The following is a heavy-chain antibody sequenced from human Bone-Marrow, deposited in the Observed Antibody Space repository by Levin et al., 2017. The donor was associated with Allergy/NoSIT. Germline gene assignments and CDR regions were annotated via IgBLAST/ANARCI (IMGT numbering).Heavy chain of an antibody. J-gene: IGHJ4*02. V-gene: IGHV3-13*04. CDR1: GFPFRRSD. CDR2: IGTAADS. Sequence: LSLTCAASGFPFRRSDMPLFRPATGRGLEWVSAIGTAADSYYSGSVKGRFTVSRDNAKNSFYLQMNSLRAGDTAVYYCARVALPRYCTSTSCSDSGYYFDYWGQGTLVTVSS. D-gene: IGHD2-2*01. CDR3: ARVALPRYCTSTSCSDSGYYFDY.